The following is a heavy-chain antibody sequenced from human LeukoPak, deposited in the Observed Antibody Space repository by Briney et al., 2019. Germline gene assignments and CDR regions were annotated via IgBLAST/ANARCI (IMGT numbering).Heavy chain of an antibody. Sequence: GGSLRLSCAASGFNFTNYAMNWVRQAPRRGLEWVSLISSSGGSTYYAGSVKGRFTISRDNSKSTLYLQMNSLRAEDTAIYYCAKDGPTAIPSWFDPWGQGTLVTVSS. D-gene: IGHD2-21*02. J-gene: IGHJ5*02. CDR1: GFNFTNYA. CDR2: ISSSGGST. CDR3: AKDGPTAIPSWFDP. V-gene: IGHV3-23*01.